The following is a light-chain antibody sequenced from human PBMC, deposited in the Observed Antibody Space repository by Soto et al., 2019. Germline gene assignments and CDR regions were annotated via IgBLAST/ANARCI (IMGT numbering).Light chain of an antibody. V-gene: IGKV3-11*01. Sequence: IMLTKSPATLSLSPGERATLSCRASQSVSSYLAWYQQKPGQAPRLLIYDASNRATGIPARFSGSGSGTDFTLTIISLEPEDSAVYYCQQYAGSRTFGQGTKVDIK. CDR3: QQYAGSRT. J-gene: IGKJ1*01. CDR2: DAS. CDR1: QSVSSY.